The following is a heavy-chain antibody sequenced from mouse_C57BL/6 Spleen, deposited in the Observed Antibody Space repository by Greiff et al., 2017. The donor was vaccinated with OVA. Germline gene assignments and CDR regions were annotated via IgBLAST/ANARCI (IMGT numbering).Heavy chain of an antibody. CDR1: GFTFSSYG. CDR3: ARQKLDYYGSYYFDY. V-gene: IGHV5-6*01. J-gene: IGHJ2*01. Sequence: EVNVVESGGDLVKPGGSLKLSCAASGFTFSSYGMSWVRQTPDKRLEWVATISSGGSYTYYPDSVKGRFTISRDNAKNTLYLQMSSLKSEDTAMYYCARQKLDYYGSYYFDYWGQGTTLTVSS. CDR2: ISSGGSYT. D-gene: IGHD1-1*01.